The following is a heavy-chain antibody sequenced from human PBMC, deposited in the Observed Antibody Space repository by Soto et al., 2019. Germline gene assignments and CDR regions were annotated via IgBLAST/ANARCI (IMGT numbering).Heavy chain of an antibody. J-gene: IGHJ4*02. Sequence: QVQLVQSGAEVKKPGASVKVSCKASGYTFTGYYMHWVRQAPGEGLEWMGWIDPTSGDTNYAQRFQGRVTMTRDTSINTAYMELSGLTSDDTAVFYCARDTQTYSGSSDDDFWGQGTLVTVSS. CDR2: IDPTSGDT. D-gene: IGHD6-6*01. CDR3: ARDTQTYSGSSDDDF. V-gene: IGHV1-2*02. CDR1: GYTFTGYY.